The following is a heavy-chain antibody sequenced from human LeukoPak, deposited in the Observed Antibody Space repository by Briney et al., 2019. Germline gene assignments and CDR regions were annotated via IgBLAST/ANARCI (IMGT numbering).Heavy chain of an antibody. J-gene: IGHJ4*02. CDR2: VSGSAGST. Sequence: GGSLRLSCAASGFTFSSYAMSWVRQAPGKGLEWVSGVSGSAGSTSYGDSVKGRFTISRDNSKNTLYLQMNSLRAEDTAVYYCARELFYYFDYWGQGTLVTVSS. V-gene: IGHV3-23*01. CDR3: ARELFYYFDY. CDR1: GFTFSSYA.